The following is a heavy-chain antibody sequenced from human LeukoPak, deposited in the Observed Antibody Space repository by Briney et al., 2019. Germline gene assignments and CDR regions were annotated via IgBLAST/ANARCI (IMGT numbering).Heavy chain of an antibody. D-gene: IGHD3-3*02. Sequence: GGSLRLSCAASGFTFSNYGMHWVCQAPGKGLEWVAVIWFDGSNKYYADSVKGRFTISRDNSKNTLYLQMNSLRAEDTAVYYCARGISYYYYGMDVWGQGTTVTVSS. V-gene: IGHV3-33*01. CDR1: GFTFSNYG. CDR2: IWFDGSNK. CDR3: ARGISYYYYGMDV. J-gene: IGHJ6*02.